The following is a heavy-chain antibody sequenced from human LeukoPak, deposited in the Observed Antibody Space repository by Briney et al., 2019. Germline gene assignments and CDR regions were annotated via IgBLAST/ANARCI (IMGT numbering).Heavy chain of an antibody. CDR2: VSGSGGST. D-gene: IGHD2-15*01. Sequence: PGGSLRLSCAASGFTFSSYAMSWVRQAPGKGLEWVSAVSGSGGSTYYADSVKGRFTISRDNSKNTLYLQMNSLRAEDTAVYYCAKGGEAAPKAFDIWGQGTMVTVSS. CDR3: AKGGEAAPKAFDI. J-gene: IGHJ3*02. V-gene: IGHV3-23*01. CDR1: GFTFSSYA.